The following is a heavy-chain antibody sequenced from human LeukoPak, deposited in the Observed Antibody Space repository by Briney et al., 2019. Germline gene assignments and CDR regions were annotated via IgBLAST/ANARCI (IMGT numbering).Heavy chain of an antibody. CDR1: GGSISSYY. CDR3: ARHEDQGEYSNRNWFDP. CDR2: IYYSGST. Sequence: PSETLSLTCTVSGGSISSYYWSWIRQPPGKGLEWIGYIYYSGSTNYNPSLKSRVTISVDTSKNQFSLKLSSVTAADTAVYYCARHEDQGEYSNRNWFDPWGQGTLVTVSS. D-gene: IGHD6-6*01. J-gene: IGHJ5*02. V-gene: IGHV4-59*08.